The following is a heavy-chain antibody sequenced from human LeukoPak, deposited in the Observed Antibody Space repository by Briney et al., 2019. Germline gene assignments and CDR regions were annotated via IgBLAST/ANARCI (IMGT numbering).Heavy chain of an antibody. CDR2: IYYSGST. D-gene: IGHD6-19*01. V-gene: IGHV4-31*03. Sequence: SETLSLTCTVSGVSISSGGYYWSWIRQHPGKGLEWIGYIYYSGSTYYNPSLKSRVTISVDTSKNQFSLKLSSVTAADTAVYYCARGGSYTSGWYGYWGQGTLITVSS. CDR3: ARGGSYTSGWYGY. CDR1: GVSISSGGYY. J-gene: IGHJ4*02.